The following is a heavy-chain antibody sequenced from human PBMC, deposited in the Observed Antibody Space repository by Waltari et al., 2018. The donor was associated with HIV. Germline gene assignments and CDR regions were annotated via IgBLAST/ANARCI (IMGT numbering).Heavy chain of an antibody. Sequence: EVQVVESGGGLVKPGGSLRVSCERFPLTFEEVWMTWVRQVPGKGLEWVGRIKSKRDGGATDYAASVKGRFVISRDDSQNTLYLQMSGLRTEDTAIYYCTTGGYPTEAFDVWGQGTMVTVSP. CDR3: TTGGYPTEAFDV. V-gene: IGHV3-15*01. CDR1: PLTFEEVW. D-gene: IGHD5-12*01. CDR2: IKSKRDGGAT. J-gene: IGHJ3*01.